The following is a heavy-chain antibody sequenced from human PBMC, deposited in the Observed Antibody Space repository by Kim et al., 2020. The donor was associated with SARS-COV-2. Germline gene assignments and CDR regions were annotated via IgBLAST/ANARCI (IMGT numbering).Heavy chain of an antibody. CDR1: GFTFSSYA. CDR2: ISYDGSNK. V-gene: IGHV3-30*14. D-gene: IGHD5-12*01. J-gene: IGHJ6*02. CDR3: ARGVPWLRSDYYYGMDV. Sequence: GGSLRLSCAASGFTFSSYAMHWVRQAPGKGLEWVAVISYDGSNKYYADSVKGRFTISRDNSKNTLYLQMNSLRAEDTAVYYCARGVPWLRSDYYYGMDVWGQGTTVTVSS.